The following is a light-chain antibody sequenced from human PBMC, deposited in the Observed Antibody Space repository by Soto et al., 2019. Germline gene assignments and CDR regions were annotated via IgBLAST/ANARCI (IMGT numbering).Light chain of an antibody. CDR3: QKYNSAPLT. V-gene: IGKV1-27*01. Sequence: DIQITQSPSSLSASLGGRVSSTCRASQGISNYLAWYQQKPGKVPKLLIYAASTLQSGVPSRFSGSGSGTDFTLTISSLQPEDVATYYCQKYNSAPLTFGQGTRLEI. CDR2: AAS. CDR1: QGISNY. J-gene: IGKJ5*01.